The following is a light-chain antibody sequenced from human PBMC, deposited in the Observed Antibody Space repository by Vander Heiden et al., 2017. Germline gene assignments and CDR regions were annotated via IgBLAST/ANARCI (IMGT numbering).Light chain of an antibody. CDR1: NIGSKS. CDR3: QVWDSSTDHWV. CDR2: NDS. J-gene: IGLJ3*02. Sequence: SYVLTQPPSVSVAPGQTASITCGGNNIGSKSVHWYQQKPGQAPVVVVYNDSDQPSGIPERLSGSNSGNTATLTISRVEAGDEADYYCQVWDSSTDHWVFGGGTKLTVL. V-gene: IGLV3-21*02.